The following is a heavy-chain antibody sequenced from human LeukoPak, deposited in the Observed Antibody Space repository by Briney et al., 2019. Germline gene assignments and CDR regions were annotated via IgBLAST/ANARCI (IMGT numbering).Heavy chain of an antibody. J-gene: IGHJ4*02. D-gene: IGHD2-15*01. CDR1: GYTFTAYY. CDR3: ASEAYCSGGRCSVQGVAS. Sequence: GASVKVSCKASGYTFTAYYMHWVRQAPGQGLEWMGWIDSKNGDTKYAQKFQSRLIITRDTSIGIAYMELRSLISDDTAVYYCASEAYCSGGRCSVQGVASWGQGTPVTVSS. V-gene: IGHV1-2*02. CDR2: IDSKNGDT.